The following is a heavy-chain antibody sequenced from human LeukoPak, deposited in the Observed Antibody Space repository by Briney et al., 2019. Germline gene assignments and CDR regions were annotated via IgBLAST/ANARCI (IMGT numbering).Heavy chain of an antibody. CDR2: INPNSGGT. CDR3: ARAGVERRYFDWQAWQPFDY. D-gene: IGHD3-9*01. J-gene: IGHJ4*02. V-gene: IGHV1-2*02. Sequence: ASVKVSCKASGYTFTGYYMHWVRQAPGQGLAWMGWINPNSGGTNYAQKFQGRVTMTRDTSISTAYMELSRMRSDDTAVYYCARAGVERRYFDWQAWQPFDYWGQGTLVTVSS. CDR1: GYTFTGYY.